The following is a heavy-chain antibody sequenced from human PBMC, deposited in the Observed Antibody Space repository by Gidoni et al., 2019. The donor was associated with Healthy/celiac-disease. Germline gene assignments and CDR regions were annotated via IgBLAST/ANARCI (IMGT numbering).Heavy chain of an antibody. CDR2: ISSSSSYI. Sequence: VQLVESGGGLVKPGGSLRLSCAASGFTFSRYSMNWVRQAPGKGLEWVSSISSSSSYIYYADSVKGRFTISRDNAKNSLYLQMNSLRAEDTAVYYCARDDCSSTSCYGFDVWGQGTLVTVSS. V-gene: IGHV3-21*01. CDR1: GFTFSRYS. D-gene: IGHD2-2*01. CDR3: ARDDCSSTSCYGFDV. J-gene: IGHJ4*02.